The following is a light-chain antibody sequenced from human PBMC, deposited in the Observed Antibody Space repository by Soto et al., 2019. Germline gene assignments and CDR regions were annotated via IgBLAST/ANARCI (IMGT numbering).Light chain of an antibody. J-gene: IGKJ5*01. V-gene: IGKV1-8*01. CDR3: QHTYNGPFS. CDR2: AST. CDR1: QDIGSV. Sequence: AILVTQSPASLSASTGDTVTITCRASQDIGSVLAWYQQKIGKAPKLLIYASTNLLSGVPSRFSGRGAGTDFTLTISSLQPADFAPYHCQHTYNGPFSVAQGTRLEIK.